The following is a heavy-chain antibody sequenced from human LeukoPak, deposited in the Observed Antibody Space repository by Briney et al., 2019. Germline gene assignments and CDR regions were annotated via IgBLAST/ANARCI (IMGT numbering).Heavy chain of an antibody. CDR1: GGTFSSYA. CDR3: ARARSRYLTGNDAFDI. J-gene: IGHJ3*02. Sequence: GASVKVSCKASGGTFSSYAITWVRQAPGQGLEWMGGIIPIFGTANYAQKFQGRVTITADESTSTAYMELSSLRSEDTAVYYCARARSRYLTGNDAFDIWGQGTMVTVSS. CDR2: IIPIFGTA. V-gene: IGHV1-69*13. D-gene: IGHD7-27*01.